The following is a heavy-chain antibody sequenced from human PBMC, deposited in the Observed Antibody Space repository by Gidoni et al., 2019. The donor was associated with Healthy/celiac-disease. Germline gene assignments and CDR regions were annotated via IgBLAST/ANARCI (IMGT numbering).Heavy chain of an antibody. Sequence: EVQLVESGGGLVQPGRSLRLSCAASGFTFDDYAMHWVRQAPGKGLEWVSGISWNSGSIGYADSMKGRFTISRDNAKNSLYLQMNSLRAEDTALYYCAKDRGRYYDFWSGDYWGQGTLVTVSS. D-gene: IGHD3-3*01. J-gene: IGHJ4*02. CDR2: ISWNSGSI. CDR3: AKDRGRYYDFWSGDY. V-gene: IGHV3-9*01. CDR1: GFTFDDYA.